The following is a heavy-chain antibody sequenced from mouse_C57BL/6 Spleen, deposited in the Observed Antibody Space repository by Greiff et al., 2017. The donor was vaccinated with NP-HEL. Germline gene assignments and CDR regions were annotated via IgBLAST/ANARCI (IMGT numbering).Heavy chain of an antibody. D-gene: IGHD1-1*01. CDR3: ARGDYYGVTSYYFDY. CDR2: IYPGDGDS. V-gene: IGHV1-80*01. Sequence: VQLQESGAELVKPGASVKISCKASGYAFSSYWMNWVKQRPGKGLEWIGQIYPGDGDSNYNGNFKGKATLTADKSSSTAYMQLSSLTSEDSAVYFCARGDYYGVTSYYFDYWGQGTTLTVSS. CDR1: GYAFSSYW. J-gene: IGHJ2*01.